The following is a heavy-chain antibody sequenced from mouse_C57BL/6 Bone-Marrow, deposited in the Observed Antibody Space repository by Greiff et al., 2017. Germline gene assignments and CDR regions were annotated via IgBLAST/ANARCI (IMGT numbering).Heavy chain of an antibody. CDR1: GYTFTSYW. J-gene: IGHJ4*01. D-gene: IGHD2-1*01. CDR2: INPSNGGT. V-gene: IGHV1-53*01. CDR3: AREGYYGNYYYAMDY. Sequence: QVQLKQPGTELVKPGASVKLSCKASGYTFTSYWMHWVKQRPGQGLEWIGNINPSNGGTNYNEKFKSKATLTVDKSSSTAYMQLSSLTSEDSAVYYCAREGYYGNYYYAMDYWGQGTSVTVSS.